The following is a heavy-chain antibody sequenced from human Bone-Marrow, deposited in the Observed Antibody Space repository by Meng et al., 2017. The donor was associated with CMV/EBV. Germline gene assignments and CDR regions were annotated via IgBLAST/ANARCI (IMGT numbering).Heavy chain of an antibody. CDR2: INPKRGVT. J-gene: IGHJ4*01. Sequence: ASVKVSCKASGYTFSDYFLHWVRQAPGQGLEWMGWINPKRGVTNYAQRFQDRVTMTTDTSIRTVYMDLSRLTSDDTAIFYCARDLGVGAAGYWGQGTLVTVSS. V-gene: IGHV1-2*02. CDR1: GYTFSDYF. D-gene: IGHD3-3*01. CDR3: ARDLGVGAAGY.